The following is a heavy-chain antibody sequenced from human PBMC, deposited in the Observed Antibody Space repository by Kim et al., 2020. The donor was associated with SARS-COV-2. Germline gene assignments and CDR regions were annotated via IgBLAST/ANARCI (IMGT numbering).Heavy chain of an antibody. V-gene: IGHV4-31*02. D-gene: IGHD3-10*01. CDR3: ARDSFVSGDPGSAFDI. Sequence: SLKSRVTISVDTSKNQFSLKLSSVTAADTAVYYCARDSFVSGDPGSAFDIWGQGTMVTVSS. J-gene: IGHJ3*02.